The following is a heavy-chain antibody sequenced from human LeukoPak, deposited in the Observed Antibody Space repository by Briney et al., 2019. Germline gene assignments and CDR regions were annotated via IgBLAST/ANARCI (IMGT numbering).Heavy chain of an antibody. V-gene: IGHV4-30-2*01. CDR1: SGSISSAAYS. Sequence: SQNLSLTCAVSSGSISSAAYSWSWIRQPPGKGLEWIGYSYHNGTTYYNPSLKSRVTISVDRSKNQFSLWLKSVTAADTAVYYCARASYSGYPPYYYGLDVWGKGTTVTVSS. J-gene: IGHJ6*04. CDR3: ARASYSGYPPYYYGLDV. D-gene: IGHD5-12*01. CDR2: SYHNGTT.